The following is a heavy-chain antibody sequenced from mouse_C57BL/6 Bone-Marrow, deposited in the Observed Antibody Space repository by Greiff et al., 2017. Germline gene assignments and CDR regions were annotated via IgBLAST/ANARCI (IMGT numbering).Heavy chain of an antibody. D-gene: IGHD3-2*02. V-gene: IGHV1-54*01. CDR2: INPGSGGT. CDR3: ARPDSSGYGFAY. Sequence: QVQLKESGAELVRPGTSVKVSCKASGYAFTNYLIEWVKQRPGQGLEWIGVINPGSGGTNYNEKFKGKETLTADKSSSTAYMQLSSLTSEDSAVYFCARPDSSGYGFAYWGQGTLVTVSA. CDR1: GYAFTNYL. J-gene: IGHJ3*01.